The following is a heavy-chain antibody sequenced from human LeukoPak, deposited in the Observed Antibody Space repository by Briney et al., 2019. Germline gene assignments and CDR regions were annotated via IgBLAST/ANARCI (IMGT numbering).Heavy chain of an antibody. CDR3: TTTGPITMVRGVIITSAVQFDY. CDR1: GFTFSNAW. Sequence: GGSLRLSCAASGFTFSNAWMSWVRQAPGKGLEWVGRIKSKTDGGTTDYAAPVKGRFTISRDDSKNTLYLQMNSLKTEDTAVYYCTTTGPITMVRGVIITSAVQFDYWGRGTLVTVSS. CDR2: IKSKTDGGTT. V-gene: IGHV3-15*01. D-gene: IGHD3-10*01. J-gene: IGHJ4*02.